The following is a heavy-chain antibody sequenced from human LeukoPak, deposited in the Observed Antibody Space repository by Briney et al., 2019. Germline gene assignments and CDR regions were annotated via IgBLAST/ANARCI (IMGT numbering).Heavy chain of an antibody. V-gene: IGHV4-59*12. D-gene: IGHD4-17*01. CDR3: ARGRYGDYERYFDY. CDR2: IYYSGST. CDR1: GGSISSYY. Sequence: SETLSLTCTVSGGSISSYYWSWIRQPPGKGLEWIGYIYYSGSTNYNPSLKSRVTISVDTSKNQFSLKLSSVTAADTAVYSCARGRYGDYERYFDYWGQGTLVTVSS. J-gene: IGHJ4*02.